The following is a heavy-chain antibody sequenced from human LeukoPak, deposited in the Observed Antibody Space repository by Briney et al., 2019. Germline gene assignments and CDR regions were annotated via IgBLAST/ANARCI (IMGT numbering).Heavy chain of an antibody. J-gene: IGHJ4*02. Sequence: ASVKVSCKASGYTFTGYYMHWVRQAPGQGLEWMGWTNPNSGGTNYAQKFQGRVTMTRDMSISTAYMELSRLRSDDTAVYYCARSPDILTGENFDYWGQGTLVTVSS. V-gene: IGHV1-2*02. CDR1: GYTFTGYY. D-gene: IGHD3-9*01. CDR3: ARSPDILTGENFDY. CDR2: TNPNSGGT.